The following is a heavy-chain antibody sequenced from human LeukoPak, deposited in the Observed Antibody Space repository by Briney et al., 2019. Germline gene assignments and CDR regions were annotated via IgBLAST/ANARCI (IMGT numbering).Heavy chain of an antibody. V-gene: IGHV4-31*03. D-gene: IGHD3-22*01. CDR1: GGSISSGGYY. J-gene: IGHJ5*02. CDR2: IYYSGST. CDR3: ARRGTYHYDSSGYILDP. Sequence: ASETLSLTCTVSGGSISSGGYYWSWIRQHPGKGLEWIGYIYYSGSTYYNPSLKSRVTISVDTSKNQFSLKLSSVTAADTAVYYCARRGTYHYDSSGYILDPWGQGTLVTVSS.